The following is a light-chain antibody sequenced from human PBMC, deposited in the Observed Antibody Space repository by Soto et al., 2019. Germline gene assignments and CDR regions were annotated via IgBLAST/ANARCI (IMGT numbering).Light chain of an antibody. CDR1: SSDAGSYNL. J-gene: IGLJ1*01. Sequence: QSALTQPASVSGSPGQSITIPCTGTSSDAGSYNLVSWYQQHPGKAPKLMIYEVSKRPSGVSNRFSGSKSGNTASLTISGLQAEDEADYYCCSYAGSSTSPYVFGTGTKVTVL. CDR3: CSYAGSSTSPYV. CDR2: EVS. V-gene: IGLV2-23*02.